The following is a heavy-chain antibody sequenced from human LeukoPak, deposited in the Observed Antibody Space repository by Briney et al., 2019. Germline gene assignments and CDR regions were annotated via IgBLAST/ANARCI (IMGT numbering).Heavy chain of an antibody. CDR2: ISYDGSNK. J-gene: IGHJ3*02. V-gene: IGHV3-30*04. Sequence: GRSLRLSCAASGFTFSSYAMHWVRQAPGKGLEWVAVISYDGSNKYYADSVKRRFTISRHNSKNTLYLQMNSLRDEDTAVYYCARDPEAFVGGSGDYLVAALDIWGQGKMVTVSS. D-gene: IGHD4-17*01. CDR3: ARDPEAFVGGSGDYLVAALDI. CDR1: GFTFSSYA.